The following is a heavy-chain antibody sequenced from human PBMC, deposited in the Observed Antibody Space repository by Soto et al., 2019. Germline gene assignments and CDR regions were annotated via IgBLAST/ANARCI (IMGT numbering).Heavy chain of an antibody. D-gene: IGHD3-9*01. Sequence: PGGSLRLSCAASGFTFSNAWMSWVRQAPGKGLEWVGRIKSKTDGGTTDYAAPVKGRFTISRDDSKNTLYLQMNSLKTEDTAVYYCTTDPGVLRYFDWLLEDYFDYWGQGTLVTVSS. J-gene: IGHJ4*02. CDR1: GFTFSNAW. CDR2: IKSKTDGGTT. V-gene: IGHV3-15*01. CDR3: TTDPGVLRYFDWLLEDYFDY.